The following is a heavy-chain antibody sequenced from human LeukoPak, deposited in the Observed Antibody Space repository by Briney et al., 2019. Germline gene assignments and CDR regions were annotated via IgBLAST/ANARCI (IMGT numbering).Heavy chain of an antibody. D-gene: IGHD3-10*01. J-gene: IGHJ5*02. V-gene: IGHV1-2*02. CDR2: INPNSGGT. CDR1: GYTFTGYY. Sequence: GASVKVSCKAPGYTFTGYYMHWVRQAPGQGLEWMGWINPNSGGTNYAQKFQGRVTMTRDTSISTAYMELSRLRSDDTAVYYCAREGGVGSGSYWFDPWGQGTLVTVSS. CDR3: AREGGVGSGSYWFDP.